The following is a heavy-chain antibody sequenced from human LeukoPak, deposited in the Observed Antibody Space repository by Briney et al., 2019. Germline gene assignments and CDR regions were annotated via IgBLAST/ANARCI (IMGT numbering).Heavy chain of an antibody. J-gene: IGHJ4*02. CDR1: GFTVSNYG. V-gene: IGHV3-48*02. CDR3: ARVTGTWWADY. D-gene: IGHD2-8*02. CDR2: ISSSGTTI. Sequence: TGGSLRLSCAASGFTVSNYGMNWVRQAPGEGLEWVSYISSSGTTIYYADSVKDRFTISRDNAKTSLHLQMHSLRDEDTAVYYCARVTGTWWADYWGQGTLVTVSS.